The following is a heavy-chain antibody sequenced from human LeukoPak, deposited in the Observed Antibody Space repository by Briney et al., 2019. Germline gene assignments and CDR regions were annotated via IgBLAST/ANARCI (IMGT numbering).Heavy chain of an antibody. CDR1: GGSFSGYY. V-gene: IGHV4-34*01. CDR3: ARGAAVRGFDY. Sequence: SETLSLTCAVYGGSFSGYYWSWLRQPPGKGLEWIGEINHSGSTNYDPSLKSRVTISVDTSKNQFSLKLSSVTAADTAVYYCARGAAVRGFDYWGQGTLVTVSS. D-gene: IGHD6-13*01. CDR2: INHSGST. J-gene: IGHJ4*02.